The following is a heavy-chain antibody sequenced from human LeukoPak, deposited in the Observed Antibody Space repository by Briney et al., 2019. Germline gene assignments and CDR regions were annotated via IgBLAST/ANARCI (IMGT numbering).Heavy chain of an antibody. V-gene: IGHV1-46*02. CDR2: INPSGGST. Sequence: ASVKVSCKASGYTFNSYYMHWLRQAPGQGLEWMGIINPSGGSTSYAQKFQGRVTMTRDTSTSTVYMELSSLRSEDTAVYYCARTRPRVVVVVAVTPGLGWFDPWGQGTLVTVSS. J-gene: IGHJ5*02. CDR3: ARTRPRVVVVVAVTPGLGWFDP. CDR1: GYTFNSYY. D-gene: IGHD2-15*01.